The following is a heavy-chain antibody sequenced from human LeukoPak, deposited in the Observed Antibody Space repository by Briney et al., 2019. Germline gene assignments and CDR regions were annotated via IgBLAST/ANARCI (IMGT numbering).Heavy chain of an antibody. D-gene: IGHD2-2*01. V-gene: IGHV3-30*02. Sequence: GGSLRLSCAASGFTFSSYGMHWVRQAPGKGLEWVAFIRYDGSNKYYAGSVKGRFTISRDNSKNTLYLQMNSLRAEDTAVYYCAIGQSTSIKVAASTFDYWGQGTLVTVSS. CDR3: AIGQSTSIKVAASTFDY. J-gene: IGHJ4*02. CDR1: GFTFSSYG. CDR2: IRYDGSNK.